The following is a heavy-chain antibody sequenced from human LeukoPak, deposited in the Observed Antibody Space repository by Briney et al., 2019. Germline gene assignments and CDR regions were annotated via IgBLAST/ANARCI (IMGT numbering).Heavy chain of an antibody. CDR3: AKSEAAVDYYYYYMDV. V-gene: IGHV3-30*18. D-gene: IGHD6-13*01. Sequence: PGGSLRLSCAASGFTFSSYGMHWVRQAPGKGLEWVAVISYDGSNKYYADSVKGRFTISRDNSKNTLYLQMNSLRAEDTAVYYCAKSEAAVDYYYYYMDVWGKGTTVTVSS. CDR2: ISYDGSNK. J-gene: IGHJ6*03. CDR1: GFTFSSYG.